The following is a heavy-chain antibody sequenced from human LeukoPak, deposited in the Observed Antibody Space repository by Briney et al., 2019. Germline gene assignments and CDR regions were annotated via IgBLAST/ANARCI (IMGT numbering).Heavy chain of an antibody. CDR1: GYTFTSYD. Sequence: ASVKVSCKASGYTFTSYDINWVRQATGQGLEWMGWMNPNSGSTGYAQRFQGRVTMTRNTSISTAYMELSSLRSEDTAVYYCARAHSMILFPAAFDIWGQGTMVTVSS. J-gene: IGHJ3*02. V-gene: IGHV1-8*01. D-gene: IGHD3-10*01. CDR3: ARAHSMILFPAAFDI. CDR2: MNPNSGST.